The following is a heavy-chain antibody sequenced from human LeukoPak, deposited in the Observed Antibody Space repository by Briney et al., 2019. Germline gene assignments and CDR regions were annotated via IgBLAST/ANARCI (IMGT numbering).Heavy chain of an antibody. CDR3: VKGRAFQYFDWLPRPDYYYYGMDV. J-gene: IGHJ6*02. D-gene: IGHD3-9*01. CDR1: GFTFSSYA. CDR2: ITGIGDTT. Sequence: GGSLRLSCAASGFTFSSYAVTWVRQAPGKGLEWVSGITGIGDTTFYADSVKGRFTISRDNSKNALYLQMHSLRAEDTAVYYCVKGRAFQYFDWLPRPDYYYYGMDVWGQGTTVTVSS. V-gene: IGHV3-23*01.